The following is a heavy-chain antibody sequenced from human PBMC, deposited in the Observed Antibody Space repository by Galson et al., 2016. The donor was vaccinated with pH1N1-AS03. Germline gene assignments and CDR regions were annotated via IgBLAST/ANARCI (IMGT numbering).Heavy chain of an antibody. CDR3: AKDRIRTTYFHDSSGYRFFDS. V-gene: IGHV3-9*01. CDR1: GFIFDDYA. J-gene: IGHJ4*02. D-gene: IGHD3-22*01. CDR2: ISWSSGHL. Sequence: SGAEVKKPGESLRLSCAASGFIFDDYAMYWVRQAPGKGLEWIAGISWSSGHLGYADSVKGRFTVSRDSATNSLYLQMNSLRVEDTALYYCAKDRIRTTYFHDSSGYRFFDSWGQGALVIVSS.